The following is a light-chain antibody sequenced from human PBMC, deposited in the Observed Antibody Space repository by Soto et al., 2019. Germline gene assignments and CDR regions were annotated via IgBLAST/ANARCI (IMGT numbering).Light chain of an antibody. V-gene: IGKV3-20*01. CDR1: QRVNSNF. CDR2: GAS. CDR3: QQFVNSRYT. J-gene: IGKJ2*01. Sequence: EIVLAQSPGTLSLSPGDRATLSCRASQRVNSNFLSWYQQKPGQAPRLIIYGASNRATGIPDTFSGSGSGTDFTLTISRLEPEDFAVYYCQQFVNSRYTFGQGTKVEMK.